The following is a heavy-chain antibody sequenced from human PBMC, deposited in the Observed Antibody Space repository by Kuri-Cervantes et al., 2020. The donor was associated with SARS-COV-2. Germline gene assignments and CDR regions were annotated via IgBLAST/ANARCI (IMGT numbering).Heavy chain of an antibody. D-gene: IGHD3-10*01. Sequence: SETLSLTCAVYGGSLSGYYWSWIRQPPGRGLEWNGEINHSGSTNYKASLKSRVTISVDTSKNQFSLKLSSVTAADTAVYYWARGRRGIWGQGTMVTVSS. J-gene: IGHJ3*02. CDR1: GGSLSGYY. CDR3: ARGRRGI. V-gene: IGHV4-34*01. CDR2: INHSGST.